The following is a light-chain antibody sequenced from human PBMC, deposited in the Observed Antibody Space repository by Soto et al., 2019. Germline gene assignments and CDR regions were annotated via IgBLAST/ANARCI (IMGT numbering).Light chain of an antibody. CDR2: AAS. CDR1: QSVSSN. CDR3: QEYDNWPPIT. V-gene: IGKV3-15*01. Sequence: EIVMTQSPATLSVSPGERATLSCRASQSVSSNLAWYQQKPGQAPRLLVYAASTRATGIPARFSGSGSGTEFTLTISSLQSEDFAVYYCQEYDNWPPITFGQGTRLEIK. J-gene: IGKJ5*01.